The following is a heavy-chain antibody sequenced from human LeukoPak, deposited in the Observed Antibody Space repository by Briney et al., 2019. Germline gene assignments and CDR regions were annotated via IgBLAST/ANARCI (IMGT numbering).Heavy chain of an antibody. CDR2: IRYDGSNK. CDR3: ARDSPYSVADYDSSGLTGAFDI. V-gene: IGHV3-30*02. Sequence: GGSLRLSCAASGFTFSSYGMHWVRQAPGKGLEWVAFIRYDGSNKYYADSVKGRFTIPRDNSKNTLYLQMNSLRAEDTAVYYCARDSPYSVADYDSSGLTGAFDIWGQGTMVTVSS. J-gene: IGHJ3*02. CDR1: GFTFSSYG. D-gene: IGHD3-22*01.